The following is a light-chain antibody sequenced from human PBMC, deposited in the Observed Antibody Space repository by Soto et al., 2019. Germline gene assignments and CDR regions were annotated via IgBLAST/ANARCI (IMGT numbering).Light chain of an antibody. CDR3: LRYNAFSQM. V-gene: IGKV1-5*02. J-gene: IGKJ1*01. Sequence: DIQMTQSPSTLSASVGARVTIICRASQSMNDWLAWYQQKPGKAPKVLIYDASSLQSGAPSRFRGSGSGTEFTLTIDSLLPDDVATYYCLRYNAFSQMFGQGTKVEI. CDR1: QSMNDW. CDR2: DAS.